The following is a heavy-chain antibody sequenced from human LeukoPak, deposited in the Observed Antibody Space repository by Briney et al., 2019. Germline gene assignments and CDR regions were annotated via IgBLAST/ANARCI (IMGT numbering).Heavy chain of an antibody. J-gene: IGHJ4*02. CDR3: ARVYGYDSSGYYYEAGLDY. V-gene: IGHV3-21*01. D-gene: IGHD3-22*01. Sequence: GGSLRLSCAASGFTFSGSFSGYSMNWVRQAPGKGLEWVSFISGSSSYIYYADSVKGRFAISRDNAKNSLYLQMNSLRVEDTAVYYCARVYGYDSSGYYYEAGLDYWGQGTLVTVSS. CDR2: ISGSSSYI. CDR1: GFTFSGSFSGYS.